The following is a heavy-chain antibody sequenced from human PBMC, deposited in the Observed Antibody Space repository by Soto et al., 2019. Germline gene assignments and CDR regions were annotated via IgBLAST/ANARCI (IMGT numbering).Heavy chain of an antibody. CDR1: GFTFSSYA. CDR2: ISSSGGST. V-gene: IGHV3-23*01. Sequence: EVQLLESGGGLVQPGGSLRLSCAASGFTFSSYAMSWVRQAPGKGLEWVSGISSSGGSTYYADSVKGRFTISRDNSKNTLFLRMNRPRVEDTAVYYCMRPAPRGPHYFYFGMDVWGQGTTVTVS. D-gene: IGHD3-10*01. J-gene: IGHJ6*02. CDR3: MRPAPRGPHYFYFGMDV.